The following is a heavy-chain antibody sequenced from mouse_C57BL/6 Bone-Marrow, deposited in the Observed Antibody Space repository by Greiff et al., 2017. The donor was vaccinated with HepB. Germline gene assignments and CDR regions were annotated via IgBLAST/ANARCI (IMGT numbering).Heavy chain of an antibody. Sequence: EVQLQQPGPELVKPGASVKISCKASGYSFTDYNMNWVKQSNGKSLEWIGVINPNYGTTNYNQKFKGKATLTVDHSSSTAYMQLNSLTSEDSAVYCCASPFTSVLIGFGYWGKGITVT. V-gene: IGHV1-39*01. CDR3: ASPFTSVLIGFGY. J-gene: IGHJ1*03. D-gene: IGHD1-1*01. CDR2: INPNYGTT. CDR1: GYSFTDYN.